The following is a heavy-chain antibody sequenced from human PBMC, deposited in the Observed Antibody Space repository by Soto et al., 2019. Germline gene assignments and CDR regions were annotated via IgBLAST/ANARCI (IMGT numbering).Heavy chain of an antibody. V-gene: IGHV3-23*01. CDR3: AKDRSRWTSGYFFDY. J-gene: IGHJ4*02. CDR1: GFTFSTYA. Sequence: EVPMLESGGKLVQPGGSLTLSCAASGFTFSTYAMAWVRQAPGKGLEWVSGVSASGLNTDYEDPEKGRFYISRDNSKNTVALNMNSLRAEDTALYDCAKDRSRWTSGYFFDYGGQGPPVTVSS. CDR2: VSASGLNT. D-gene: IGHD1-1*01.